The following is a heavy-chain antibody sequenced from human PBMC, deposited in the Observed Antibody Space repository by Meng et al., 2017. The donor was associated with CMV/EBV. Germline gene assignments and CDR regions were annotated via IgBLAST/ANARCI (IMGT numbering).Heavy chain of an antibody. CDR1: GFTFSSYA. D-gene: IGHD3-10*01. J-gene: IGHJ4*02. Sequence: GESLKISCAASGFTFSSYAMHWVRQAPGKGLEWVAVISYDGSNKYYADSVKGRFTISRDNSKNTLYLQMNSLRAGDTAVYYCARDQGSGSYDYWGQGTLVTVSS. V-gene: IGHV3-30-3*01. CDR3: ARDQGSGSYDY. CDR2: ISYDGSNK.